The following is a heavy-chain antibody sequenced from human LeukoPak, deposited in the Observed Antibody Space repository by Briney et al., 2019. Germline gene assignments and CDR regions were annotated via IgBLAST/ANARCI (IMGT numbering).Heavy chain of an antibody. CDR2: IYHSGNT. CDR1: GASMSSNY. Sequence: SETLSLTCNVSGASMSSNYWSWIRQPPGKGLEWIGYIYHSGNTNYSPSLESRVTMSVDESKNQFSLRVHFVSAADTAVYYCASTRRAAVTGRFDSWGQGTLVTVSS. V-gene: IGHV4-4*09. J-gene: IGHJ4*02. D-gene: IGHD6-19*01. CDR3: ASTRRAAVTGRFDS.